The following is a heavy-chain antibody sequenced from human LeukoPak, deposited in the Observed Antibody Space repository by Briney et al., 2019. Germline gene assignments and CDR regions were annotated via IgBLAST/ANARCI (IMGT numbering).Heavy chain of an antibody. Sequence: GGSLRLSCAASGFTFSSYGMHWVRQAPGKGLEWVAFIRYDGSNKYYTDSVKGRFTISRDNSKNTLYLQMNSLRAEDTAVYYCARVVGCTNGVCYTGWFDPWGQGTLVTVSS. J-gene: IGHJ5*02. CDR3: ARVVGCTNGVCYTGWFDP. D-gene: IGHD2-8*01. CDR1: GFTFSSYG. CDR2: IRYDGSNK. V-gene: IGHV3-30*02.